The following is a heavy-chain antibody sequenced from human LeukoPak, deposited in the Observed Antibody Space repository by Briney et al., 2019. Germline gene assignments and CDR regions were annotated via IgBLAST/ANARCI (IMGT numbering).Heavy chain of an antibody. D-gene: IGHD5-24*01. CDR3: ARHGETGGWLQSIDY. CDR2: IYPGDSDT. J-gene: IGHJ4*02. CDR1: GYNFTSYW. Sequence: GESLKISCKGSGYNFTSYWIGWVRQMPGKGLEWMGIIYPGDSDTRYSPSFQGQVTISADKSISTAYLQWSSLKASDTAMYYCARHGETGGWLQSIDYWGQGTLVTVSS. V-gene: IGHV5-51*01.